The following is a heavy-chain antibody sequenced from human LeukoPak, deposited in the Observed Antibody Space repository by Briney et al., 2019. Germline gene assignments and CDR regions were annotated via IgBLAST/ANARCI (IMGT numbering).Heavy chain of an antibody. CDR1: GGSISSYY. V-gene: IGHV4-59*01. D-gene: IGHD6-13*01. CDR3: ARGSIAAAGVLHYYYMDV. CDR2: IYYSGST. J-gene: IGHJ6*03. Sequence: SSETLSLTCTVSGGSISSYYWSWIRQPPGKGLEWIGYIYYSGSTNYNPSLKSRVTISVDTSKNQFSLKLSSVTAADTAVYYCARGSIAAAGVLHYYYMDVWGKGTTVTISS.